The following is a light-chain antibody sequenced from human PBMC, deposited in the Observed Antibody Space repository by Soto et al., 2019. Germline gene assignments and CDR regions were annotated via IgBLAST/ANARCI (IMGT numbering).Light chain of an antibody. CDR1: QNINNW. V-gene: IGKV1-5*03. J-gene: IGKJ2*01. CDR2: QAS. CDR3: QQYNSWYT. Sequence: DIQMTQSPSTMSASVRDRVTITCRASQNINNWLAWYQQKPGKAPKLLIYQASSSQSGGPSRFSGSGSGTEFTLTSSSLQPDDFATYYCQQYNSWYTFGQGTKLEIK.